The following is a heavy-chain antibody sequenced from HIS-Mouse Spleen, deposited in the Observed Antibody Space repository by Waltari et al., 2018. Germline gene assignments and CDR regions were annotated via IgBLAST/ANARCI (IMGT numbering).Heavy chain of an antibody. CDR3: AREITMVRGVLDY. J-gene: IGHJ4*02. V-gene: IGHV3-33*01. Sequence: QVQLVESGGGVVQPGRSLRLSCAASGFTFSSSGMHWVRRAPGKGLEWVAVIWYDGSNKYYADSVKGRFTISRDNSKNTLYLQMNSLRAEDTAVYYCAREITMVRGVLDYWGQGTLVTVSS. D-gene: IGHD3-10*01. CDR1: GFTFSSSG. CDR2: IWYDGSNK.